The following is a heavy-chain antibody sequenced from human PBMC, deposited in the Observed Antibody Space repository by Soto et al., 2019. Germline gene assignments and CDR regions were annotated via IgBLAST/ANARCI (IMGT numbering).Heavy chain of an antibody. J-gene: IGHJ6*03. CDR3: ALRGDYDYFWGSYRTHYYYYYYMDV. CDR2: IYYSGST. Sequence: SETLSLTCTVSGGSISSYYWSWIRQPPGKGLEWIGYIYYSGSTNYNPSLKSRVTISVDTSKNQFSLKLSSVTAADTAVYYCALRGDYDYFWGSYRTHYYYYYYMDVWGKGTTVTVSS. CDR1: GGSISSYY. V-gene: IGHV4-59*01. D-gene: IGHD3-16*02.